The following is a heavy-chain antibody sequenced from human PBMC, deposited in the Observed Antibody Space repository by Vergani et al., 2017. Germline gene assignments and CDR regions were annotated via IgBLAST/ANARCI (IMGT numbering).Heavy chain of an antibody. J-gene: IGHJ6*02. D-gene: IGHD3-10*01. V-gene: IGHV3-15*01. Sequence: EVQLVESGGGLVKPGGSLRLSCAASGFTFINAWMTWVRQAPGKGLEWVGRIRPKTDGETTDYAAPVKGRFTISRDDSKNTLYLQMNSLRAEDTGVYYCARDRYYLGSGSYPYFYYYGLDVWGQGTAVTVSS. CDR3: ARDRYYLGSGSYPYFYYYGLDV. CDR2: IRPKTDGETT. CDR1: GFTFINAW.